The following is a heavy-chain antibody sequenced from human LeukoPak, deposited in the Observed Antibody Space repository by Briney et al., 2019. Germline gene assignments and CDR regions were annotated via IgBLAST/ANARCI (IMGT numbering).Heavy chain of an antibody. CDR1: GGTFSFYA. J-gene: IGHJ5*02. CDR2: IIPVLDIV. CDR3: ASDGHCRDDACSQVWHFDP. D-gene: IGHD5-24*01. V-gene: IGHV1-69*04. Sequence: ASVKVSCKASGGTFSFYAMNWVRQAPGQGLEWVGRIIPVLDIVTYAQRFQGRVTITADKSTNTADMELSGLTSEDTAVYYCASDGHCRDDACSQVWHFDPWGQGTRVTVSS.